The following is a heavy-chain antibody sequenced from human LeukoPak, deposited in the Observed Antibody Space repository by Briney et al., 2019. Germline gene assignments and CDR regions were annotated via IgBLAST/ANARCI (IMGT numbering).Heavy chain of an antibody. J-gene: IGHJ3*02. D-gene: IGHD3-10*01. CDR3: ARDRFGERTFEK. Sequence: GGSLTLSCAASGFAFSSFDMLWVRQSPRKGGEGVARILTNGDTDYGASVEGRFTISRENAKSYVYLQMNSLRDGDTAVYYCARDRFGERTFEKWGQGTMVTVSS. CDR2: ILTNGDT. CDR1: GFAFSSFD. V-gene: IGHV3-13*01.